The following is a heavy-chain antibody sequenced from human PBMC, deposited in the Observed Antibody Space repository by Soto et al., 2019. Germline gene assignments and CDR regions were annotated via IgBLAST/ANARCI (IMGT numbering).Heavy chain of an antibody. D-gene: IGHD2-2*01. CDR1: GFTFWNYG. J-gene: IGHJ5*02. Sequence: QVQLVESGGGVVQPGRSLRLSCAASGFTFWNYGMHWVRQAPGKGPEWVATIWNNGNRKYYADSVTGRFTISGDNSRNTLYLEMNSLRGEDTSVYYCARAVSTTAVNWFDPWGQGTQVTVSS. CDR2: IWNNGNRK. V-gene: IGHV3-33*01. CDR3: ARAVSTTAVNWFDP.